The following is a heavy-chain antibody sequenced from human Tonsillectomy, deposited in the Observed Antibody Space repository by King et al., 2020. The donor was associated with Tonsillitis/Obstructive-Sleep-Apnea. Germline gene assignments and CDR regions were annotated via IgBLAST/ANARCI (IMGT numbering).Heavy chain of an antibody. CDR2: IHWYDDK. Sequence: TLQESGPTLVKPPQTLTLTCTFSGFSLSTSGVGVGWIRQRPGQALDWLALIHWYDDKRYSPSLRSSLSITNDTSKKRVVLTITNIDPLDTATYYCAHSPEYDFWSGFPRDWFDPWGQGTLVTVSS. D-gene: IGHD3-3*01. V-gene: IGHV2-5*01. CDR1: GFSLSTSGVG. CDR3: AHSPEYDFWSGFPRDWFDP. J-gene: IGHJ5*02.